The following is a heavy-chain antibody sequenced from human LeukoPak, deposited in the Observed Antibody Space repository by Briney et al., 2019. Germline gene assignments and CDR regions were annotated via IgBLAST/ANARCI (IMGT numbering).Heavy chain of an antibody. CDR2: ISRDSSNI. CDR3: ARESYWGSSCKGFDY. J-gene: IGHJ4*02. D-gene: IGHD7-27*01. CDR1: GFSFTSYS. Sequence: GGSVRLSCAASGFSFTSYSINWVRQAPGKGLEWISYISRDSSNIYYPDSVKGRFTISRDNAKNSLYLQMNSLRDDDTAVYYCARESYWGSSCKGFDYWGKGTLVSSSS. V-gene: IGHV3-48*02.